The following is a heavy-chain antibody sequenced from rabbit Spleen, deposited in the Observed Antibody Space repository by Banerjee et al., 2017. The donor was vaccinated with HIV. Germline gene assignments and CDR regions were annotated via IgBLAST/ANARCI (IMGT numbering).Heavy chain of an antibody. J-gene: IGHJ6*01. CDR3: ARDSGSSFSSYGMDL. D-gene: IGHD8-1*01. Sequence: QEQLVESGGGLVQPEGSLTLTCNSSGFSFSSSYYMCWVRQAPGKGLEWIACIYPGSSGSTYSATWAKGRFTISKTSSTTVTLQATSLTAADTATYFCARDSGSSFSSYGMDLWGPGTLVTVS. V-gene: IGHV1S45*01. CDR2: IYPGSSGST. CDR1: GFSFSSSYY.